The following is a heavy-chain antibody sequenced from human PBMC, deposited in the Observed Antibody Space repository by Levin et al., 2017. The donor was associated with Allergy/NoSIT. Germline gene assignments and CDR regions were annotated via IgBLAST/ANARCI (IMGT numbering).Heavy chain of an antibody. D-gene: IGHD2-15*01. CDR2: INHSGST. Sequence: SETLSLTCAVYGGSFSGYYWSWIRQPPGKGLEWIGEINHSGSTNYNPSLKSRVTISVDTSKNQFSLKLSSVTAADTAVYYCARGLYCSGGSCYGLAIDPWGQGTLVTVSS. J-gene: IGHJ5*02. CDR3: ARGLYCSGGSCYGLAIDP. CDR1: GGSFSGYY. V-gene: IGHV4-34*01.